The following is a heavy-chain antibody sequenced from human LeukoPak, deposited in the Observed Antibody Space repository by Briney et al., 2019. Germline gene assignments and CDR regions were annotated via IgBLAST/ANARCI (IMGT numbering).Heavy chain of an antibody. CDR1: GDSVSSNNAA. Sequence: SQTLSLTCAISGDSVSSNNAAWNWIRQFPWRGLEWLGRTYYRSKWYDDYAASVKSRITINPDTSKNQFSLHLNSVTPEDTAVYYCVRDGLGSPNWFDPWGQGTLVTVSS. CDR3: VRDGLGSPNWFDP. J-gene: IGHJ5*02. V-gene: IGHV6-1*01. CDR2: TYYRSKWYD.